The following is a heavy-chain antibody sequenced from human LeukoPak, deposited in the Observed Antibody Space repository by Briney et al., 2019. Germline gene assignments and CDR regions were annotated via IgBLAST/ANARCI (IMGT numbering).Heavy chain of an antibody. Sequence: GGSLRLSCAASGFTFSSYAMSWVRQAPGKELEWVSAISGSGGSTYYADSVKGRFTISRDNSKNTLYLQMNSLRAEDTAVYYCAKDGYSYGSFVRHVDYWGQGTLVTVSS. D-gene: IGHD5-18*01. J-gene: IGHJ4*02. CDR2: ISGSGGST. V-gene: IGHV3-23*01. CDR1: GFTFSSYA. CDR3: AKDGYSYGSFVRHVDY.